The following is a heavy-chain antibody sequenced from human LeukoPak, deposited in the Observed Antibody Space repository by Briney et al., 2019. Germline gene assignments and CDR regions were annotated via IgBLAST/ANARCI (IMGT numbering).Heavy chain of an antibody. J-gene: IGHJ4*02. V-gene: IGHV1-18*01. CDR2: ISAYNGNT. CDR3: ARDTGQWELPNYPKDY. CDR1: GYTFTSYG. D-gene: IGHD1-26*01. Sequence: GASVKVSFKASGYTFTSYGISWVRQAPGQGLEWMGWISAYNGNTNYAQNLQGRVTMTTDTSTSTAYMELRSLRSDDTAVYYCARDTGQWELPNYPKDYWGQGTLVTVSS.